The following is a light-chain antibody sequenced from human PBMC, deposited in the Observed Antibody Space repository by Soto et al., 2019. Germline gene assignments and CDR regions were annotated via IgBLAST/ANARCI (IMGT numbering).Light chain of an antibody. CDR1: QSISSY. V-gene: IGKV1-39*01. CDR3: QQSYSTPQT. CDR2: AAS. Sequence: DIQMTQSPSSLSASVGDRVTITCRASQSISSYLNWYQQKPGKAPKLLIYAASSSQSGVPSRFSGSGSGTDFTLTISRLQPEDFATYYCQQSYSTPQTFGQGTKVEIK. J-gene: IGKJ1*01.